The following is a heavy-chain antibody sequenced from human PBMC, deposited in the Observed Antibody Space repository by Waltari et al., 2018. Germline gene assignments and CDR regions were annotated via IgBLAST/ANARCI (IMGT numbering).Heavy chain of an antibody. J-gene: IGHJ4*02. V-gene: IGHV4-59*01. CDR3: ARGGNWAYYFDY. D-gene: IGHD7-27*01. Sequence: QVQLQESGPGLVKPSETLSLTCTVSGGSISSYYWSWIRQPPGKGLEWIGYIYYSGSTNYHPSLKSRVTISVDTSKNQFSLKLSSVTAADTAVFYCARGGNWAYYFDYWGQGTLVTVSS. CDR2: IYYSGST. CDR1: GGSISSYY.